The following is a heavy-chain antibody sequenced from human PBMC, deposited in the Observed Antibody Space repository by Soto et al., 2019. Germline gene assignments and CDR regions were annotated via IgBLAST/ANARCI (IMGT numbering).Heavy chain of an antibody. CDR3: ARETLSYDSALDV. V-gene: IGHV3-43*01. J-gene: IGHJ6*02. Sequence: GGSLRLSCAASGFRFDEYNMHWVRQAPGKGLEWLSLITWNGANTYYADSVKGRFTISRDGTTKSVSLQMTSLKREDTGLYYCARETLSYDSALDVWGQGTTVTVSS. CDR1: GFRFDEYN. D-gene: IGHD3-16*01. CDR2: ITWNGANT.